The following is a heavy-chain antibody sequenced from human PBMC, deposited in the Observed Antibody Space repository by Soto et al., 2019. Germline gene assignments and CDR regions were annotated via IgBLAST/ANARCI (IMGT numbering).Heavy chain of an antibody. D-gene: IGHD5-18*01. CDR3: ARDLGDTAMPSGY. CDR1: GGTFSSYT. J-gene: IGHJ4*02. Sequence: QAQLVQSGAEVKKPGSSVKVSCKASGGTFSSYTISWVRQAPGQGLEWMGRIIPVLGITNYAQRFQGRVTITADKSTSTSTRTAYMELSSLRSEDTAVYYCARDLGDTAMPSGYWGQGTLVTVSS. CDR2: IIPVLGIT. V-gene: IGHV1-69*08.